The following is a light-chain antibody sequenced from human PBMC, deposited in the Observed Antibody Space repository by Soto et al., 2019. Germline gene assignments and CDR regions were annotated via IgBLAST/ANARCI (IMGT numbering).Light chain of an antibody. V-gene: IGKV3-20*01. CDR2: GAS. CDR1: QTIGSN. Sequence: EIMMTQSPATLSVSPGERATLSCRATQTIGSNLAWYQQKPGQPPRLLIYGASSRATGIPDRFSGSGSGTDFTLTISRLEPEDFAVYYCQQYGSSRTFGQGTKVDI. J-gene: IGKJ1*01. CDR3: QQYGSSRT.